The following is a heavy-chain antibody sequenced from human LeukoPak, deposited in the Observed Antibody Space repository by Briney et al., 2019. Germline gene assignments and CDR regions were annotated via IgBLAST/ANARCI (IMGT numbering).Heavy chain of an antibody. CDR3: VRHSPGGCHDLDV. Sequence: SETLSLTCTVSGGSLSSFYWSWVRQPPGKGLEWIAYIHYSGSTNCSPSLKSRVTISVDTSMNQFSLKLNSVTAADTAIYYCVRHSPGGCHDLDVWGQGTTVTVSS. V-gene: IGHV4-59*08. D-gene: IGHD4-23*01. CDR2: IHYSGST. J-gene: IGHJ6*02. CDR1: GGSLSSFY.